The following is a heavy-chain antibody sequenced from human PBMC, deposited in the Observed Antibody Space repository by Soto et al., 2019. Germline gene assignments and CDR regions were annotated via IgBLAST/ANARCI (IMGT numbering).Heavy chain of an antibody. CDR2: VNPSGGHT. Sequence: QVQLVQSGAEVKKPGASVKVTCKASGDTFTDYYIHWVRQAPGQGLEWMGTVNPSGGHTTYAQHCLGRMTMTRDTSTSTLYMELTSLTSEVTAIYYCARGGHVVVVTAALDYWGQGTLVTVSS. V-gene: IGHV1-46*01. D-gene: IGHD2-21*02. CDR1: GDTFTDYY. J-gene: IGHJ4*02. CDR3: ARGGHVVVVTAALDY.